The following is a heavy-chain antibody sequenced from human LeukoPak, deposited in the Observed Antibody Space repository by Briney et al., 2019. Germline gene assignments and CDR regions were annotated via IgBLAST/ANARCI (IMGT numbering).Heavy chain of an antibody. J-gene: IGHJ4*02. CDR1: GGSISSSSYY. V-gene: IGHV4-39*01. CDR3: ARRGDDWDYYFDY. CDR2: IYYSGST. Sequence: SETLSLTCTVSGGSISSSSYYWGWIRQPPGKGLEWIGSIYYSGSTYYNPSLKGRVTISVDTSKNQFSLKLSSVTAADTAVYYCARRGDDWDYYFDYWGQGTLVTVSS. D-gene: IGHD2-21*02.